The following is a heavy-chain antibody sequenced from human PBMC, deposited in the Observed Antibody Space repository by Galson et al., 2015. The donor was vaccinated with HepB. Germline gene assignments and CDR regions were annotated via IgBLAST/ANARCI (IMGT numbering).Heavy chain of an antibody. CDR1: GYTFTSYA. D-gene: IGHD3-10*01. Sequence: SVKVSCKASGYTFTSYALNWVRQAPGQGLECMGWINTNTGNPTYAQDFIGRFVFSLDTSISTAYLQINNLKPEDTAVYYCARVSGYYGSRERRWFDPWGQGTLVTGSS. CDR3: ARVSGYYGSRERRWFDP. CDR2: INTNTGNP. J-gene: IGHJ5*02. V-gene: IGHV7-4-1*02.